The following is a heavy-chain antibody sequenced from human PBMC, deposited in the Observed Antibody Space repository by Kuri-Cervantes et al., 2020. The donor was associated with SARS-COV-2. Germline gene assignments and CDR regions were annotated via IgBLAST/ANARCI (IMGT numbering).Heavy chain of an antibody. Sequence: SETLSLTCTVSGYSISSGYYWGWIRQPPGKGLEWIGSIYHSGSTYYNPSLKSRVTISVDTSKNQFSLKLSSVTAADTAVYYCARVRYYDTSDGYYYYYYMDVWGKGTTVTVSS. CDR1: GYSISSGYY. CDR2: IYHSGST. J-gene: IGHJ6*03. V-gene: IGHV4-38-2*02. CDR3: ARVRYYDTSDGYYYYYYMDV. D-gene: IGHD3-22*01.